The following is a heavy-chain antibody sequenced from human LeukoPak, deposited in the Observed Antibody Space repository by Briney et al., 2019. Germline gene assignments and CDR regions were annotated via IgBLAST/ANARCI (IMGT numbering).Heavy chain of an antibody. CDR3: ARARGSSGYYYGPYYYYGMDV. D-gene: IGHD3-22*01. Sequence: SETLSLTCTVSGGSISSYYWSWIRQPPGKGLEWMGYIYYSGSTNYNPSLKSRVTISVDTSKNQFSLKLSSVTAADTAVYYCARARGSSGYYYGPYYYYGMDVWGQGTTVTVPS. J-gene: IGHJ6*02. CDR1: GGSISSYY. CDR2: IYYSGST. V-gene: IGHV4-59*01.